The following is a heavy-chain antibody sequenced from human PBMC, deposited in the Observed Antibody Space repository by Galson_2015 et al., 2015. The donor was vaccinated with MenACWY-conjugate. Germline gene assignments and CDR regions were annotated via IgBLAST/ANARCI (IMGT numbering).Heavy chain of an antibody. J-gene: IGHJ6*02. D-gene: IGHD3-10*01. CDR1: GFTFSSYA. V-gene: IGHV3-23*01. CDR3: AKLYGSGSYYYYGMDV. CDR2: ISGSGGST. Sequence: LRLSCAASGFTFSSYAMSWVRQAPGKGLEWVSAISGSGGSTYYADSVKGRFTISRDNSKNTLYLQMNSLRAEDTAVYYCAKLYGSGSYYYYGMDVWGQGTTVTVSS.